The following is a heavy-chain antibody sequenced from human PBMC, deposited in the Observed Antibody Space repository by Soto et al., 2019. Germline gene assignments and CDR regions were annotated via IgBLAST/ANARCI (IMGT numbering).Heavy chain of an antibody. CDR3: AKRTSGTTWVESDY. CDR1: GYIFSDSG. CDR2: ISGYSGNA. V-gene: IGHV1-18*04. J-gene: IGHJ4*02. Sequence: QVQVMQSGAEVKKPGDSVKVSCKTSGYIFSDSGISWVRQAPGQGLEWMGWISGYSGNANLAQKFQGRFTMTTDKSTRTAYMELRRLRSDDTAVYYCAKRTSGTTWVESDYWGQGTLVTVAS. D-gene: IGHD4-17*01.